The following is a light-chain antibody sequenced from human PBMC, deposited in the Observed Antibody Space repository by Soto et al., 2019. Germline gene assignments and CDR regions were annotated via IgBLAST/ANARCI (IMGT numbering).Light chain of an antibody. J-gene: IGKJ1*01. CDR3: QQYDSYSWT. Sequence: DIQMTQSPSTLSASVGDGVIITCRASQSVGNWLAWYQHKPGKAPKLLIYDVSSLESGLPSRFSGSGSGTEFILTISSLQPDDFATYYCQQYDSYSWTFGQGTKVDIK. CDR1: QSVGNW. CDR2: DVS. V-gene: IGKV1-5*01.